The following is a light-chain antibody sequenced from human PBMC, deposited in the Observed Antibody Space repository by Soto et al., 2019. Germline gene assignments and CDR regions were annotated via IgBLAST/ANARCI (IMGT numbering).Light chain of an antibody. CDR3: QSYDTSLNAYV. CDR2: GDT. Sequence: QPVLTQPPSVSGAPGQRVTISCTGSSSNIGRGYDVHWYQQLPGTAPKLLIYGDTNRPSGVPDRFSGSKSGSSASLAITGLQAEDEADYYCQSYDTSLNAYVFGSGTKLTVL. V-gene: IGLV1-40*01. CDR1: SSNIGRGYD. J-gene: IGLJ1*01.